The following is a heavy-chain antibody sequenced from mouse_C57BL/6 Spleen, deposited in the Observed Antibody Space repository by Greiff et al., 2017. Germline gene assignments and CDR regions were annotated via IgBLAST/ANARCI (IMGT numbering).Heavy chain of an antibody. Sequence: QVQLKQPGAELVKPGASVQLSCKASGYTFTSYWMHWVKQRPGQGLEWIGMIHPNSGSTNYNEKFKSKATLTVDKSSSTAYMQLSSLTSEDSAVYYCASPSMVTTAMDYWGQGTSVTVSS. D-gene: IGHD2-3*01. J-gene: IGHJ4*01. CDR2: IHPNSGST. CDR1: GYTFTSYW. CDR3: ASPSMVTTAMDY. V-gene: IGHV1-64*01.